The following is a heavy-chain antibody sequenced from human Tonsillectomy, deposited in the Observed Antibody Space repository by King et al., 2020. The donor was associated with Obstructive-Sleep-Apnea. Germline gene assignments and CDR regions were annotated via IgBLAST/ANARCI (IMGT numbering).Heavy chain of an antibody. D-gene: IGHD3-10*01. CDR1: GFIFDDYA. CDR2: ISWNSGSI. J-gene: IGHJ6*02. V-gene: IGHV3-9*01. Sequence: AQLVQSGGGLVQSGRSLRLSCAASGFIFDDYAMHWVRQAPGKGLEWVSSISWNSGSIGYADSVKGRFTISRDNAKNSLYLQMNSLRPEDTALYYCARDRGGTYYYGMDVWGQGTTVTVSS. CDR3: ARDRGGTYYYGMDV.